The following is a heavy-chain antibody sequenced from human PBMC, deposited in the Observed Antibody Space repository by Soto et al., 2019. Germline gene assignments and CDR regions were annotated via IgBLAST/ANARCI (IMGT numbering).Heavy chain of an antibody. D-gene: IGHD2-2*01. CDR3: ARSQGSSTSLEIYYYYYYGMDV. Sequence: QVQLVQSGAEVKKPGSSGKVSCKASGGTFGSYAISWVRQAPGQGLECMGGIIPIPGTANYAQKFQGRVTIAADESTSTAYMELSSLRSEDTAVYYCARSQGSSTSLEIYYYYYYGMDVWGQGTTVTVSS. CDR2: IIPIPGTA. CDR1: GGTFGSYA. J-gene: IGHJ6*02. V-gene: IGHV1-69*01.